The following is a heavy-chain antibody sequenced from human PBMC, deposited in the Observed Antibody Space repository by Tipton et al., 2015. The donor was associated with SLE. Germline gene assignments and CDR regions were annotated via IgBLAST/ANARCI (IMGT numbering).Heavy chain of an antibody. J-gene: IGHJ4*02. CDR3: AKDRVGGREQLVDY. Sequence: SLRLSCAASGFTFSSYEMNWVRQAPGKGLEWVSYISSSGSTIYYADSVKGRFTISRDNAKNSLYLQMNSLRAEDTAVYYCAKDRVGGREQLVDYWGQGTLVTVSS. D-gene: IGHD6-13*01. V-gene: IGHV3-48*03. CDR2: ISSSGSTI. CDR1: GFTFSSYE.